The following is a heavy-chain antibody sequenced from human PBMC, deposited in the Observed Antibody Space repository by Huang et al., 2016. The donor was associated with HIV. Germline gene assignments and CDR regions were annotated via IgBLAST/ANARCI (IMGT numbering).Heavy chain of an antibody. CDR2: ITHSGST. Sequence: QVQLHQWGAGLLKPSETLSLTCAVYGGSFSGYYWSWLRPPPGKGLEWIGEITHSGSTNDNPSLKSRVTISEETSKNQFSLKLSSVTAADTAVYYCARAPHYGSGSYYYWGQGTLVTVSS. V-gene: IGHV4-34*01. CDR1: GGSFSGYY. J-gene: IGHJ4*02. D-gene: IGHD3-10*01. CDR3: ARAPHYGSGSYYY.